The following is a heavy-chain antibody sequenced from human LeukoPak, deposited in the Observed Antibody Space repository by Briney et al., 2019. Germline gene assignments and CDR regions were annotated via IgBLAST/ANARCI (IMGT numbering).Heavy chain of an antibody. D-gene: IGHD3-10*01. J-gene: IGHJ4*02. Sequence: SETLSLTCAVYGGSFSGYYWSWLRQPPGKGLEWIGEINHSGSTNYNPSLKSRVTISVDTSRNQFSLKLSSVTAADTAVYYCARGTPQMTRDQPYYYGSGGYYPYWGQGTLVTVSS. CDR1: GGSFSGYY. CDR3: ARGTPQMTRDQPYYYGSGGYYPY. CDR2: INHSGST. V-gene: IGHV4-34*01.